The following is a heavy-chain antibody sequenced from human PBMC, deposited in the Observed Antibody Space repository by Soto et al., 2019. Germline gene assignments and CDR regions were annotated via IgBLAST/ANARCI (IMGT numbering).Heavy chain of an antibody. J-gene: IGHJ5*02. CDR2: IIPIFGTA. D-gene: IGHD6-13*01. V-gene: IGHV1-69*06. CDR3: ARGYRSSWYWFDP. CDR1: GGTFSSYA. Sequence: ASVKVSCKASGGTFSSYAISWVRQAPGQGLECMGGIIPIFGTANYAQKFQGRVTITAXXXXSXXXMXLXXLRXEXTAVYYCARGYRSSWYWFDPWGQGTLVTVSS.